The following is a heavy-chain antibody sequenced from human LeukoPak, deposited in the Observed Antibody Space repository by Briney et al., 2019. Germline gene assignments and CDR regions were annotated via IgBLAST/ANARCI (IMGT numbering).Heavy chain of an antibody. Sequence: PGGSLRLSCAASGFTFSSYGMHWVRQAPGKGLEWVAFIRYDGSNKYYADSVKGRFTISRDNSKNTLYLQMNSLRAEDTAVYYCAKDRRASYTVLVMDHWGQGALLTVSS. CDR1: GFTFSSYG. J-gene: IGHJ4*02. D-gene: IGHD5-18*01. CDR3: AKDRRASYTVLVMDH. CDR2: IRYDGSNK. V-gene: IGHV3-30*02.